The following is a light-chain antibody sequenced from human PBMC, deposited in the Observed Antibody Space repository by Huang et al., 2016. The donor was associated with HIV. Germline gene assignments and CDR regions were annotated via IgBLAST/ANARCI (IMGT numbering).Light chain of an antibody. V-gene: IGKV3-20*01. CDR3: QQYSDSPFT. Sequence: IVLTQTPGTLSLSPGERATLSCRARQSVTNSYLAWYQHRPGQAPRLLIYGASSRATGVPDRFSGSGSGTDFTLTITRLEPEDFGVYDCQQYSDSPFTFGGGTKVEIK. CDR2: GAS. J-gene: IGKJ4*01. CDR1: QSVTNSY.